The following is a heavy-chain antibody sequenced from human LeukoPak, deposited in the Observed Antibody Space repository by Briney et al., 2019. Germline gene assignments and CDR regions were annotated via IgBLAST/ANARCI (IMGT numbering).Heavy chain of an antibody. Sequence: SETLSLTCTVSGYSISSGYYWGWIRQPPGKGLEWIGSIYHSGSTYYNPSLKSRVIISVDTSKNQFSLKLSSVTAADTAVYYCARVQYDFWSGSKNYYFDYWGQGTLVTVSS. D-gene: IGHD3-3*01. CDR3: ARVQYDFWSGSKNYYFDY. CDR1: GYSISSGYY. J-gene: IGHJ4*02. V-gene: IGHV4-38-2*02. CDR2: IYHSGST.